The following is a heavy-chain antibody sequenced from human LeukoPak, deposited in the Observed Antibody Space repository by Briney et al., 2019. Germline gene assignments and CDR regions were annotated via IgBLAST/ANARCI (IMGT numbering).Heavy chain of an antibody. CDR1: GYSISSGYY. J-gene: IGHJ3*01. Sequence: PSETLSLTCTVSGYSISSGYYWGWIRQPPGKGLEWIGSIYHSGSTYYNPSLKSRVTISVDTSKNQFSLELSSVTAADTAVYYCARGREYHDSTGYFLWGQGTMVTVSS. CDR3: ARGREYHDSTGYFL. D-gene: IGHD3-22*01. V-gene: IGHV4-38-2*02. CDR2: IYHSGST.